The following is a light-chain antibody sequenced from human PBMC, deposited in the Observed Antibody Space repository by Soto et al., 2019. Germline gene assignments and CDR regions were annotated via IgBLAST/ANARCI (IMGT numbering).Light chain of an antibody. J-gene: IGLJ2*01. V-gene: IGLV3-1*01. CDR2: QDI. CDR1: NLGEKF. CDR3: QAWDLSSVV. Sequence: SYELTQPPSLSVSPGQSARIPCSGSNLGEKFICWYQQKPGQSPVLVIYQDIMRPSGIPERFSGSNSGNTATLTIGGAQPMDEADYYCQAWDLSSVVFGGGTKLTVL.